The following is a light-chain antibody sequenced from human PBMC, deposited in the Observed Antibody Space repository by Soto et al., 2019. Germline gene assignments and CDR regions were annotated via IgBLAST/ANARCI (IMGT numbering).Light chain of an antibody. CDR3: CSYAGSSTFGGDV. J-gene: IGLJ1*01. CDR2: EVS. Sequence: QSSLTQPSSLSGCPRQLHPIANTATRSVVGSYSLVSWHQQHPGKAPKLMIYEVSKRPSGVSNRFSGSKSGNTASLTISGLQAEDEADYYCCSYAGSSTFGGDVFGTGTKVTVL. V-gene: IGLV2-23*02. CDR1: RSVVGSYSL.